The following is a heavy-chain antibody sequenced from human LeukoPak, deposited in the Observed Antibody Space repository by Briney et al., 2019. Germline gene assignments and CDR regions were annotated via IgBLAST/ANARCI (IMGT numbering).Heavy chain of an antibody. CDR1: GDIVSSNSAA. Sequence: SQTLSLTCPISGDIVSSNSAAWNWIRQSPSRGLEWLGRTYYRSKWYNDYAVSVKSRITINPDTSKNQFSLQLNSVTPEDTAVYYCARAHIVVVVAATKYYYGMDVWGQGTTVTVSS. J-gene: IGHJ6*02. CDR2: TYYRSKWYN. D-gene: IGHD2-15*01. CDR3: ARAHIVVVVAATKYYYGMDV. V-gene: IGHV6-1*01.